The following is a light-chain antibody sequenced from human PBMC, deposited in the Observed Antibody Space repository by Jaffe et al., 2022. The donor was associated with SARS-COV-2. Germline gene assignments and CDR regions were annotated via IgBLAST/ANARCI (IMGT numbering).Light chain of an antibody. Sequence: EIVMTQSPATLSVSPGERATLSCRASQSVNSNLAWYQQQPGQAPRLLIHGATTRATGIPARFSGSGSGTEFTLTISSLQSEDFAVYYCQQYNDWPRTFGQGTKVEVK. V-gene: IGKV3-15*01. CDR1: QSVNSN. CDR2: GAT. J-gene: IGKJ1*01. CDR3: QQYNDWPRT.